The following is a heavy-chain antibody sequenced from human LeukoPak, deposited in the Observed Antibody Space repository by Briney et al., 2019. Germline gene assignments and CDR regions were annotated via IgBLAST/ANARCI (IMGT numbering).Heavy chain of an antibody. CDR1: GFTFSSYS. D-gene: IGHD1-26*01. V-gene: IGHV3-23*01. Sequence: PGGSLRLSCAASGFTFSSYSMNWVRQAPGKGLEWVSGISASGGSTYYADSVKGRFTISRDNSRNTLFLQMNTLRAEDTAMYYCARTAGSYFRSAFDIWGQGTMVIVSS. CDR3: ARTAGSYFRSAFDI. CDR2: ISASGGST. J-gene: IGHJ3*02.